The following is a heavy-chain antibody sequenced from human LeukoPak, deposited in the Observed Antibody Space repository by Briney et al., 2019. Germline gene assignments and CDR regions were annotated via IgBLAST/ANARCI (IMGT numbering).Heavy chain of an antibody. CDR3: AHRRKNYYGSSGYVDY. D-gene: IGHD3-22*01. V-gene: IGHV2-5*02. CDR1: GFSLSTSGVG. J-gene: IGHJ4*02. Sequence: SGPTLVKPTQTLTLTCTFSGFSLSTSGVGVGWICQPPGKALEWLAVIYWDDDKRYSPSLKSRLTITKDTSKNQVVLTMTNMDPVDTATYYCAHRRKNYYGSSGYVDYWGQGTLVTVSS. CDR2: IYWDDDK.